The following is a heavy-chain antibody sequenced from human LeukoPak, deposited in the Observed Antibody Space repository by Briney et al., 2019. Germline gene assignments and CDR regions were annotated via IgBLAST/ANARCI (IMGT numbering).Heavy chain of an antibody. CDR1: GFTFSKYW. J-gene: IGHJ4*02. Sequence: PGGSLRLSCAASGFTFSKYWMTWVRQAPGKGLEWVANIKQDGSEKNSVDSVKGRFTIPRDNAKNSLYLQMNSLRAEDTAVYYCARKNDYGDFHFDYWGQGTLVTVPS. CDR3: ARKNDYGDFHFDY. CDR2: IKQDGSEK. D-gene: IGHD4-17*01. V-gene: IGHV3-7*04.